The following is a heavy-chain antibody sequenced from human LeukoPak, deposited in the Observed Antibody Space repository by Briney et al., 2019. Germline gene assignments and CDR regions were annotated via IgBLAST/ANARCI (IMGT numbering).Heavy chain of an antibody. CDR3: AREGEYYYDSSGYNY. J-gene: IGHJ4*02. V-gene: IGHV3-74*01. Sequence: PGPSLRLSCAASGFTFSSYWMHWVRQAPGKVLVWVSRINSDGSSTSYADSVKGRFTISRDNAKNTLYLQMNSLRAEDTAVYYCAREGEYYYDSSGYNYWGQGTLVTVSS. CDR2: INSDGSST. D-gene: IGHD3-22*01. CDR1: GFTFSSYW.